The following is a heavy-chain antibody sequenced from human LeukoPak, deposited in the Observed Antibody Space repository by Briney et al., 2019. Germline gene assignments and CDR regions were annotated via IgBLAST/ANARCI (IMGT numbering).Heavy chain of an antibody. D-gene: IGHD6-13*01. CDR3: ARDPRGAAEIFFDY. Sequence: PGGSLRLSCAASGFTFSSYSMNWVRQAPGKGLEWVSSISSSSSYIYYADSVKGRFTISRDNAKNSLYLQMNSLRAEDTAVYYCARDPRGAAEIFFDYWGQGTLVTVSS. CDR2: ISSSSSYI. J-gene: IGHJ4*02. V-gene: IGHV3-21*01. CDR1: GFTFSSYS.